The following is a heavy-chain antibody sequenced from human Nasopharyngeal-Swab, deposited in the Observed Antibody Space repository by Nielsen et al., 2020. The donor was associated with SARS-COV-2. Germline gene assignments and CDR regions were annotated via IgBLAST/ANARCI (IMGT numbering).Heavy chain of an antibody. V-gene: IGHV2-70*11. CDR2: IDWDDDK. Sequence: WIRQPPGKALEWLARIDWDDDKYYSTSLKTRLTISKDTSKNQVVLTMTNMDPVDTATYYCARMHLLPDCSDGACSVFGLDSWGQGTLVTVSS. CDR3: ARMHLLPDCSDGACSVFGLDS. D-gene: IGHD2-15*01. J-gene: IGHJ5*01.